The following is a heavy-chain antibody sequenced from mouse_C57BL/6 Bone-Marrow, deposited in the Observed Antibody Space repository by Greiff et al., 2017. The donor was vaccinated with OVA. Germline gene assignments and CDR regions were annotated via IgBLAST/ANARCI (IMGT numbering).Heavy chain of an antibody. J-gene: IGHJ4*01. CDR1: GYTFTSYT. Sequence: LQESGAELARPGASVKMSCKASGYTFTSYTMHWVKQRPGQGLEWIGYINPSSGYTKYNQKFKDKATLTADKSSSTAYMQLSSLTSEDSAVYYCARGLLRPLSYAMDYWGQGTSVTVSS. CDR2: INPSSGYT. D-gene: IGHD2-3*01. V-gene: IGHV1-4*01. CDR3: ARGLLRPLSYAMDY.